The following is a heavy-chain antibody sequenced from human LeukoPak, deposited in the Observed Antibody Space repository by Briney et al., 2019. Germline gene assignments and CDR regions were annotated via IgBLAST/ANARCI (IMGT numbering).Heavy chain of an antibody. CDR1: GYSFTSYW. V-gene: IGHV5-51*01. D-gene: IGHD1-26*01. CDR3: ARQLNSGSYGNWFDP. CDR2: IYPGDSDT. J-gene: IGHJ5*02. Sequence: GESLKISCKGSGYSFTSYWIGWVRQMPGKGLEWMGIIYPGDSDTRYSPSFQGQVTISADKSISTAYLQWSSLKASDTAMYYCARQLNSGSYGNWFDPWGQGTLVTVSS.